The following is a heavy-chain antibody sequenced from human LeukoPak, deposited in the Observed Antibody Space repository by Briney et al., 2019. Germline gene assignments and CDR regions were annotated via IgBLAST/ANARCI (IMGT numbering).Heavy chain of an antibody. CDR2: ISAYNNNT. V-gene: IGHV1-18*01. Sequence: GASVKASCKAPGYTFTSSGISWVRQAPGQGLEWMGWISAYNNNTNYAQKLQGRVTMTTDTSTDTAYMELRSLRSDDTAVYYCARSDGEWELVGEDSFDIWGQGTMVTVSS. CDR3: ARSDGEWELVGEDSFDI. D-gene: IGHD1-26*01. J-gene: IGHJ3*02. CDR1: GYTFTSSG.